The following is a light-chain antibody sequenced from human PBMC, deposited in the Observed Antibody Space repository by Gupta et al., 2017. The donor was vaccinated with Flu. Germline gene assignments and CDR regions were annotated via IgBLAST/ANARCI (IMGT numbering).Light chain of an antibody. CDR1: QSVSSY. Sequence: EIVLTQSPANLPLSPGERATLSCRASQSVSSYLAWYQQKPGQAPRLLIYDASNRATGIPARFSGSGSGTDFTLTISSLEPEDFAVYYCQQRSNWPRSFGQGTKLEIK. V-gene: IGKV3-11*01. CDR2: DAS. CDR3: QQRSNWPRS. J-gene: IGKJ2*04.